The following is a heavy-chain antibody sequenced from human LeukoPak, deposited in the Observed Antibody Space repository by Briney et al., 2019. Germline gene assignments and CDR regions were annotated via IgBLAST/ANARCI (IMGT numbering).Heavy chain of an antibody. D-gene: IGHD3-22*01. V-gene: IGHV3-53*01. CDR3: GRVFPAQYYYDSSGYLDY. Sequence: GGSLTLSCAAPGFTVSSNYMSWVRQAPGKGLEWVSDIYSGGSTYYADSVKGRFTISRDNSKNTLYLQMNSLRAEDTAVYYCGRVFPAQYYYDSSGYLDYWGQGTLVTVSS. CDR1: GFTVSSNY. J-gene: IGHJ4*02. CDR2: IYSGGST.